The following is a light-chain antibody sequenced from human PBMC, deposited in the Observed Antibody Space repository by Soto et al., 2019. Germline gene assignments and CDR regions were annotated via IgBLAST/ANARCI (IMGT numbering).Light chain of an antibody. V-gene: IGKV3-20*01. J-gene: IGKJ1*01. CDR3: QQYGSSPQT. CDR1: QSVPYNY. CDR2: SAS. Sequence: EIVLTQSPGTLSLSPGERATLSCRASQSVPYNYLAWYQQRPVQAPRLLVSSASHTPAGIPDRLSGSGSGTDFTLIISGLEPEDFEVYYCQQYGSSPQTFGQGTTVEIK.